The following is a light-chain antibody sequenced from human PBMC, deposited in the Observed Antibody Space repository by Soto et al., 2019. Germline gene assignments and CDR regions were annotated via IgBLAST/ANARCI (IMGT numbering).Light chain of an antibody. Sequence: DIQMTQSPSFLSASVGDRVTITCQASQDINKYLNWYQQKPGKAPKLLLHDASNLETGVPSRFRGSGFGTDFTFTISRLQPEDLATYYCQQYDNLTLTFGGGTKVEIK. CDR3: QQYDNLTLT. J-gene: IGKJ4*01. CDR1: QDINKY. V-gene: IGKV1-33*01. CDR2: DAS.